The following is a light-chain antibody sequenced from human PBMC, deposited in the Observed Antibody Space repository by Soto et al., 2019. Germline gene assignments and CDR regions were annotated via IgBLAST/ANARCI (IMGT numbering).Light chain of an antibody. CDR3: QQYGNFPRT. Sequence: EIVLTQSPGTLSLSPGETATLSCRASQSVTSGDLAWYQQKPGQAPRLLIYRASSRVTGIPDRFSGSGSGKDFTLTISRLEPEDFAVYYCQQYGNFPRTFGQGTKVDIK. CDR2: RAS. V-gene: IGKV3-20*01. J-gene: IGKJ1*01. CDR1: QSVTSGD.